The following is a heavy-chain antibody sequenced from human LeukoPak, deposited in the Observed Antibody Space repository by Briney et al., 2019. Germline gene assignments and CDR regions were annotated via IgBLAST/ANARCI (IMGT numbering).Heavy chain of an antibody. CDR1: GFTFSSYA. CDR2: ISGSGGST. J-gene: IGHJ4*02. V-gene: IGHV3-23*01. Sequence: PTGGSLRLSCAASGFTFSSYAVSWVRQAPGKGLEWVSAISGSGGSTYYADSVKGRFTISRDNSKNTLYLQMNSLRAEDTAVYYCATAGYCSGGSCDYWGQGTLVTVSS. CDR3: ATAGYCSGGSCDY. D-gene: IGHD2-15*01.